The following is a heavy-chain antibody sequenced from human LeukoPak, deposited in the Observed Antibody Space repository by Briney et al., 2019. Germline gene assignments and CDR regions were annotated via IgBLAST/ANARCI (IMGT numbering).Heavy chain of an antibody. CDR1: RFTFSTYW. Sequence: GGSLRLSCAASRFTFSTYWMHWVRQDPGKGQVWVSRINSDGSSTGYADSVKGRFTISRDNARNSLYLQMNNLRAEDTAVYYCARPRGCGSARCNNFDYWGQGTLVTVS. V-gene: IGHV3-74*01. CDR2: INSDGSST. J-gene: IGHJ4*02. D-gene: IGHD2-2*01. CDR3: ARPRGCGSARCNNFDY.